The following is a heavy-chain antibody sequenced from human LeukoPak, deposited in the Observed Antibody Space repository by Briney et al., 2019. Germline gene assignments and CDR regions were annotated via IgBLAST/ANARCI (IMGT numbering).Heavy chain of an antibody. J-gene: IGHJ6*04. D-gene: IGHD5-12*01. CDR1: GFTFSSYS. V-gene: IGHV3-21*01. CDR3: ARANSGYDYYYYGMDV. Sequence: PGGSLRLSCAASGFTFSSYSMNWVRQAPGKGLEWVSSISSSSSSYIYYADSVKGRFTISRDNAKNSLYLQMNSLRAEDTAVYYCARANSGYDYYYYGMDVWGKGATVTVSS. CDR2: ISSSSSSYI.